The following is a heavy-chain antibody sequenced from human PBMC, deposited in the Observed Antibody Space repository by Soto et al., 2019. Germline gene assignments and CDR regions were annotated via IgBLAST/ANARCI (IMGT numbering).Heavy chain of an antibody. Sequence: EVQLLESGGGLVQPGGSLRLSCAASGFTFSRYAMSWVRQAPGKGLEWVSAISGSGGSTYYADSVKGRFTISRDNSKNTQYLQMNSLRAEDTAVYYCAMDPYDGSGSPWGQGTLVTVSS. CDR2: ISGSGGST. J-gene: IGHJ5*02. D-gene: IGHD3-10*01. V-gene: IGHV3-23*01. CDR1: GFTFSRYA. CDR3: AMDPYDGSGSP.